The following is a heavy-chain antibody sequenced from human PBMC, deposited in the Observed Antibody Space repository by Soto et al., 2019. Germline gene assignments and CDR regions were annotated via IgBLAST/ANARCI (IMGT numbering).Heavy chain of an antibody. D-gene: IGHD4-4*01. Sequence: SVKVSCKASGGTFSSYAISWVRQAPGQGLEWMGGIIPIFGTSNYAQMFQGRVTITADDATNTAYMELSSLRSDDTAMYYCARDSTVATHAFDIWGQGTMVTVSS. CDR3: ARDSTVATHAFDI. CDR1: GGTFSSYA. J-gene: IGHJ3*02. V-gene: IGHV1-69*13. CDR2: IIPIFGTS.